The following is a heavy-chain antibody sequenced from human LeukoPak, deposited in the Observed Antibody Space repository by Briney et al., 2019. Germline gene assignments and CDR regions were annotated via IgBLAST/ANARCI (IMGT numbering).Heavy chain of an antibody. D-gene: IGHD5-18*01. CDR2: IYSGGST. CDR3: ARGPQLWLQYYFDY. Sequence: GGSLGLSCAASGFTVSSNYMSWVRQAPGKGLEWVSVIYSGGSTYYADSVKGRFTISRDNSKNTLYLQMNSLRAEDTAVYYCARGPQLWLQYYFDYWGQGTLVTVSS. J-gene: IGHJ4*02. V-gene: IGHV3-53*01. CDR1: GFTVSSNY.